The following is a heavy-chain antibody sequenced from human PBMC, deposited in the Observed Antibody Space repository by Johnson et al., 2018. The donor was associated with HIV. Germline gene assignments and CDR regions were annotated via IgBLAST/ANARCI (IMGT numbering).Heavy chain of an antibody. D-gene: IGHD1-1*01. V-gene: IGHV3-66*02. Sequence: VLLVESGGGVVQPGGSLRLSCAASGFTFSNAWMSWVRQAPGKGLEWVSVIYSGGSTYYADSVKGRFTISRDNSKNTVYLQMNSLRAEDTAVYYCANFYTDNTLGLFGAFDIWGQGTMVTVSS. CDR2: IYSGGST. J-gene: IGHJ3*02. CDR1: GFTFSNAW. CDR3: ANFYTDNTLGLFGAFDI.